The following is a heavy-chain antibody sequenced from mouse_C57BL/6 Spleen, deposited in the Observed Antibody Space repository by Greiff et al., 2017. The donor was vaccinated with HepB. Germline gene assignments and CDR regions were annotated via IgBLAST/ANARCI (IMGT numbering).Heavy chain of an antibody. J-gene: IGHJ3*01. CDR1: GYTFTSYG. CDR2: IYPRSGNT. Sequence: VQLQHSGAELARPGASVKLSCKASGYTFTSYGISWVKQRTGQGLEWIGEIYPRSGNTYYNEKFKGKATLTADKSSSTAYMELRSLTSEDSAVYFCARAAYWGQGTLVTVSA. CDR3: ARAAY. V-gene: IGHV1-81*01.